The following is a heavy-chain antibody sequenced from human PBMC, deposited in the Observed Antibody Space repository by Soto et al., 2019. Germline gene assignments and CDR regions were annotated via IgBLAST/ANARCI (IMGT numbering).Heavy chain of an antibody. CDR1: GGSISSSNW. CDR2: ILHSGSA. V-gene: IGHV4-4*02. CDR3: ARGFGYYQYFDY. J-gene: IGHJ4*02. D-gene: IGHD3-22*01. Sequence: QVQLQESGPGLVKPSGTLSLTCAVSGGSISSSNWWTWVRQPPGKGLEWIGEILHSGSANYNPSLKSRVTISVDKSTNQFSLRLSSVTAADTAVYYCARGFGYYQYFDYWGQGTLVTVSS.